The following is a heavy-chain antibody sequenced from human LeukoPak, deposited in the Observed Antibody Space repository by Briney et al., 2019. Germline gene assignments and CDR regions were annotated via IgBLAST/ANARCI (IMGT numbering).Heavy chain of an antibody. CDR3: ARDSHVAAAGIKGVFYY. CDR2: INTNTGNP. J-gene: IGHJ4*02. Sequence: ASVKVSCKASGYTFTSYAMNWVRQAPGQGLEWMGWINTNTGNPTYAQGFTGRFVFSLDTSASTAYLQISSLKAEDTAVYYCARDSHVAAAGIKGVFYYWGQGTLVTVSS. CDR1: GYTFTSYA. V-gene: IGHV7-4-1*02. D-gene: IGHD6-13*01.